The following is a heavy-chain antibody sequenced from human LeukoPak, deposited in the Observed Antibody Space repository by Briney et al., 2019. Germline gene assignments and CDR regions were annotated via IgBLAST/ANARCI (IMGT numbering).Heavy chain of an antibody. CDR2: ISGSGGNT. CDR1: GFTFSSYA. V-gene: IGHV3-23*01. CDR3: AKFHCSTTSCYDFVY. Sequence: GGSLRLSCAASGFTFSSYAMSWVRQAPGKGLEWVSAISGSGGNTYYADSVKGRFTISRDNSKNTLYLQMNSLRAEDTAVYYCAKFHCSTTSCYDFVYRGQGTLVTVSS. J-gene: IGHJ4*02. D-gene: IGHD2-2*01.